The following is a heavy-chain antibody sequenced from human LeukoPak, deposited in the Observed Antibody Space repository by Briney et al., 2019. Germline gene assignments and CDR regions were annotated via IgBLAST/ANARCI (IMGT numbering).Heavy chain of an antibody. D-gene: IGHD6-19*01. J-gene: IGHJ4*02. CDR1: GGTFSSYA. V-gene: IGHV1-69*05. CDR2: IIPIFGTA. CDR3: ARGRSSGWYYFDY. Sequence: PVKVSCKASGGTFSSYAISWVRQAPGQGLEWMGGIIPIFGTANYAQKFQGRVTITTDESTSTAYMELSSLRSEDTAVYYCARGRSSGWYYFDYWGQGTLVTVSS.